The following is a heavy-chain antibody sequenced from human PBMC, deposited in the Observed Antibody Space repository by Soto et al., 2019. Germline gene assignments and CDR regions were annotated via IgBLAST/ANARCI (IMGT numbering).Heavy chain of an antibody. Sequence: PGGSLRLSCAASGFTVSSNYMSWVRQAPGKGLEWVSVIYSGGSTYYADSVKGRFTISRDNSKDTLYLQMNSLRAEDTAVYYCAVSSGSKGYAFDIWGQGTMVTVSS. CDR2: IYSGGST. CDR1: GFTVSSNY. V-gene: IGHV3-53*01. D-gene: IGHD1-26*01. J-gene: IGHJ3*02. CDR3: AVSSGSKGYAFDI.